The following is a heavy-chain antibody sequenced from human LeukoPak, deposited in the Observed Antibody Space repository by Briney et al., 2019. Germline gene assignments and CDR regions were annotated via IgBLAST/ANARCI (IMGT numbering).Heavy chain of an antibody. J-gene: IGHJ5*02. D-gene: IGHD1-1*01. CDR3: ARRTSLTGIIDL. Sequence: GRSLRLSCAASGLVFSDYYMTWVRQAPGKGLESISYISYTGRTIHYADSVKGRFTISRHNAQKSLYLQMNILRADDTAGYYCARRTSLTGIIDLWGQGTVVSVSS. V-gene: IGHV3-11*04. CDR1: GLVFSDYY. CDR2: ISYTGRTI.